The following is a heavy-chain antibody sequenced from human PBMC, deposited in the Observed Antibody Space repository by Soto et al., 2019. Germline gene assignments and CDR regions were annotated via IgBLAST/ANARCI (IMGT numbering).Heavy chain of an antibody. Sequence: SETLSLTCAVSGGSISSGGYSWSWIRQPPGKGLEWIGYFYHSGSTFYNPSLKSRVTISVDRSKIHFSLKLSSLTAADTAFFYCAGRFGEDPYYYYYGMDVWGQGTTVTVSS. CDR3: AGRFGEDPYYYYYGMDV. CDR1: GGSISSGGYS. D-gene: IGHD3-10*01. CDR2: FYHSGST. V-gene: IGHV4-30-2*01. J-gene: IGHJ6*02.